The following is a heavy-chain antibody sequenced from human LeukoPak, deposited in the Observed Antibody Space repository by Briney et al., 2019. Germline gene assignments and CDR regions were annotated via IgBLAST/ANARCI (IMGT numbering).Heavy chain of an antibody. CDR2: ISGSGGST. Sequence: GGSLRLSCAASGFTFSSYAMSWVRQAPGKGLEWVSAISGSGGSTYYADSVRGRFTISRDNAKNSLYLQMSSLRVEDTAVYYCARDLWGGATPMSHWGQGTLVTVSS. D-gene: IGHD1-26*01. CDR3: ARDLWGGATPMSH. CDR1: GFTFSSYA. J-gene: IGHJ4*02. V-gene: IGHV3-23*01.